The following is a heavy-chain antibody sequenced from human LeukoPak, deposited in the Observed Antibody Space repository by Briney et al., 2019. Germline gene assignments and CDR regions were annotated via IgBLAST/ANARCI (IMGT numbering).Heavy chain of an antibody. CDR2: IYYSGST. CDR1: GGSISSSGYY. J-gene: IGHJ5*02. Sequence: SETLSLTCTVSGGSISSSGYYWGWIRQPPGKGLEWIASIYYSGSTYYNPSLKRRVTISVYTSKNQLSLKLSSLTAADTAVYYCARHEYSGSYYGLSWFDPWGQGTLVTVSS. CDR3: ARHEYSGSYYGLSWFDP. V-gene: IGHV4-39*01. D-gene: IGHD1-26*01.